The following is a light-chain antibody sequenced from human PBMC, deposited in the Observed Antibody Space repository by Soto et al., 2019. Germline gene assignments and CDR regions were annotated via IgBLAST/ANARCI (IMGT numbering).Light chain of an antibody. J-gene: IGKJ1*01. CDR1: QGISSY. Sequence: AIRMTQSPSSFSASTGDRVTITCRASQGISSYLAWYQQKPGKAPKLLIYAASTLQSGVPSRFSGSGSGTDFTLTISSLQSEDFAVYYCQQYNNWPPKTFGQGTKVDI. CDR3: QQYNNWPPKT. CDR2: AAS. V-gene: IGKV1-8*01.